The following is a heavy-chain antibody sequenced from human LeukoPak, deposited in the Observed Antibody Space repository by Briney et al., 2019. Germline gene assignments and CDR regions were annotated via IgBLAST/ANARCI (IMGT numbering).Heavy chain of an antibody. J-gene: IGHJ4*02. D-gene: IGHD3-10*01. Sequence: PGGSLRLSCAASGFTFSTYWMHWVRQAPGKGLVWVSRINNDGSSTIYADSVRGRFTISRDNAKNTLYLQMNDPRAEDTSVYFCARSSYPYFFDYWGQGALVTVSS. CDR2: INNDGSST. V-gene: IGHV3-74*01. CDR1: GFTFSTYW. CDR3: ARSSYPYFFDY.